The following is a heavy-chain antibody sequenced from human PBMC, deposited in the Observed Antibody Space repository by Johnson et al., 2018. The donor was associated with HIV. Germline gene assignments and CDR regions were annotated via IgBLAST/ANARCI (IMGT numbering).Heavy chain of an antibody. J-gene: IGHJ3*02. CDR3: LREISYCSSNSCPEAHSWSYAFDI. CDR1: GFTFSSYP. Sequence: QVQLLESGGGVVQPGRSLRLSCAGSGFTFSSYPMHWVRQPPGKGLEWVAVISYDGNNKYYADSVKGRFTISRDNSKNTLYLQMNSLRAEDTAVYYCLREISYCSSNSCPEAHSWSYAFDIWGQGTMVTVYS. CDR2: ISYDGNNK. V-gene: IGHV3-30-3*01. D-gene: IGHD2-2*01.